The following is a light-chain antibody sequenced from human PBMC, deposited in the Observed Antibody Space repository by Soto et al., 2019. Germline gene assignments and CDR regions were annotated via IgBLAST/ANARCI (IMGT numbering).Light chain of an antibody. CDR2: AAS. V-gene: IGKV1-39*01. CDR3: QLSDSSLT. J-gene: IGKJ5*01. CDR1: HNINTY. Sequence: IQMTQSPSSLSASVGDRVAITCRASHNINTYLNWYQQRPGKAPRLLIYAASSVQGGVPSRFSGSGSGTDFTLTISSLQPADFATYYCQLSDSSLTFGQGTRLEIK.